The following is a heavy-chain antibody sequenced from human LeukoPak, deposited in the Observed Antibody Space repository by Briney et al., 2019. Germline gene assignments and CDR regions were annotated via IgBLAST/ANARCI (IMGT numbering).Heavy chain of an antibody. CDR2: IYYSGST. CDR3: ARVRRFGAGQDY. V-gene: IGHV4-59*01. D-gene: IGHD3-16*01. J-gene: IGHJ4*02. Sequence: PLETLSLTCTVSGGSISSYYWSWIRQPPGKGLEWIGYIYYSGSTNYNPSLKSRVTISVDTSKNQFSLKLSSVTAADTAVYYCARVRRFGAGQDYWGQGTLVTFSS. CDR1: GGSISSYY.